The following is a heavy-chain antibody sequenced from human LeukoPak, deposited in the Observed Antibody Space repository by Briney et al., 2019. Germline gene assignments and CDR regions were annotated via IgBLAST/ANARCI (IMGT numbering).Heavy chain of an antibody. D-gene: IGHD1-26*01. J-gene: IGHJ4*02. CDR1: GGSISSSSYY. CDR2: IYYSGST. Sequence: SETLSLTCTVSGGSISSSSYYWGWIRQPPGKGLEWIGSIYYSGSTYYNPSLKSRVTISVDTSKNQFSLKLSSVTAADTAVYYCARHSGSNHFDYWGQGTLVTVSS. V-gene: IGHV4-39*01. CDR3: ARHSGSNHFDY.